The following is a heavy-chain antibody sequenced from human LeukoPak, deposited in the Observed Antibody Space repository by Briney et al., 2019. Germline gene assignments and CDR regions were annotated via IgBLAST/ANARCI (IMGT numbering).Heavy chain of an antibody. CDR3: ARDSGSATSDY. V-gene: IGHV1-2*06. D-gene: IGHD3-10*01. Sequence: ASVKVSCKASGYTFTGYYMHWVRQAPGQGLGWMGRINPNSGGTNYAQKFQGGVTMTRDTSISTAYMELSRLRSDDTAVYYCARDSGSATSDYWGQGTLVTVSS. CDR2: INPNSGGT. CDR1: GYTFTGYY. J-gene: IGHJ4*02.